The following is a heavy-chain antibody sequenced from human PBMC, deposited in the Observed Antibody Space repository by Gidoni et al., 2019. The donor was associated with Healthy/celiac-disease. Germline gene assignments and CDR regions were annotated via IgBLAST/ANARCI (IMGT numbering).Heavy chain of an antibody. CDR1: GGSISSYY. J-gene: IGHJ6*02. V-gene: IGHV4-59*01. CDR2: IYYSGST. D-gene: IGHD3-10*01. Sequence: QVQLQESGPGLVKPSETLSLTCPVSGGSISSYYWSWLRPPPGKGLEWIGYIYYSGSTNYNPSLKSRVTISVDTSKNQFSLKLSSVTAADTAVYYCARGSGSYYPIYYYYGMDVWGQGTTVTVSS. CDR3: ARGSGSYYPIYYYYGMDV.